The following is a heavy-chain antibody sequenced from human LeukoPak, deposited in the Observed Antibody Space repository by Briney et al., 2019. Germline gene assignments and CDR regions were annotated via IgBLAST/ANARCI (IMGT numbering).Heavy chain of an antibody. V-gene: IGHV4-30-2*01. CDR3: ARGGSYYKLGY. CDR1: GGSISSGGYY. J-gene: IGHJ4*02. CDR2: IYHSGST. Sequence: SETLSLTCTVSGGSISSGGYYWSWIRQPPGKGLEWIGYIYHSGSTYYNPSLKSRVTISVDRSKNQFSLKLSSVTAADTAVYYCARGGSYYKLGYWGQGTLVTVSS. D-gene: IGHD1-26*01.